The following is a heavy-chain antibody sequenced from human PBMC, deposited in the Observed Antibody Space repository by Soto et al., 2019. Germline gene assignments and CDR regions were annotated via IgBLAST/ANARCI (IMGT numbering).Heavy chain of an antibody. CDR2: IIPIFGTA. CDR1: GGTFSSYA. V-gene: IGHV1-69*13. J-gene: IGHJ6*02. D-gene: IGHD3-10*01. CDR3: ARVERWFVELNDLYYYYYGMDV. Sequence: SVKVSCKASGGTFSSYAISWVRQAPGQGLEWMGGIIPIFGTANYAQKFQGRVTITADESTSTAYMELSSLRSEDTAVYYCARVERWFVELNDLYYYYYGMDVWGQGTTVTVSS.